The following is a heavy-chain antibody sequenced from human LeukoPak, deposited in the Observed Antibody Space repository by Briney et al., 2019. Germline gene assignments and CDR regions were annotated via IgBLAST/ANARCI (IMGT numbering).Heavy chain of an antibody. CDR2: MNPNSGNT. Sequence: ASVKVSCKAPGYTFTSYDINWVRQATGQGLEWMGWMNPNSGNTGYAQKFQGRVTMTRNTSISTAYMELSSLRSEDTAVYYCARVIGADILTGYNYWGQGTLVTVSS. J-gene: IGHJ4*02. V-gene: IGHV1-8*01. CDR3: ARVIGADILTGYNY. D-gene: IGHD3-9*01. CDR1: GYTFTSYD.